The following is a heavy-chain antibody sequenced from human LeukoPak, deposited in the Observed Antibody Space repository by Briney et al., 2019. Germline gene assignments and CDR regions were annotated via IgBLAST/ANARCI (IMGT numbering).Heavy chain of an antibody. D-gene: IGHD6-13*01. CDR2: LRSSGSTI. V-gene: IGHV3-11*01. J-gene: IGHJ3*02. CDR3: AKDLYSSSGGAFDI. CDR1: GFTLSDYY. Sequence: GGSLSLSCAASGFTLSDYYMRWIRPARGGRREWGSYLRSSGSTIYYADSVKGRFTISRDNSKNTLYLQMNSLRAEDTAVYYCAKDLYSSSGGAFDIWGQGTMVTVSS.